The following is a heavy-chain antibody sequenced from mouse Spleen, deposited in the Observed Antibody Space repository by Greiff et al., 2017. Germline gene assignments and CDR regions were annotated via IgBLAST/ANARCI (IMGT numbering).Heavy chain of an antibody. D-gene: IGHD2-10*01. CDR3: AVPYYDYAMDY. J-gene: IGHJ4*01. V-gene: IGHV1-4*01. CDR2: INPSSGYT. CDR1: GYTFTSYT. Sequence: VQLQQSGAELARPGASVKMSCKASGYTFTSYTMHWVKQRPGQGLEWIGYINPSSGYTKYNQKFKDKATLTADKSSSTAYMQLSSLTSEDSAVYYCAVPYYDYAMDYWGQGTSVTVSS.